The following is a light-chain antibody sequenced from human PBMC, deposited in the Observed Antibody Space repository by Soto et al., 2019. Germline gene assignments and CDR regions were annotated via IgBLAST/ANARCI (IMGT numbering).Light chain of an antibody. CDR3: SSYTSSTSYV. J-gene: IGLJ1*01. Sequence: QSALTQPASVSGSPGQSITISCTGTSSDVGGYNYVSWYQQHPGKAPKLMIYDVNNRPSGVSNRFSGSKSGNTASLTISGLQAEDEADYYCSSYTSSTSYVFGIGTKLTV. CDR1: SSDVGGYNY. CDR2: DVN. V-gene: IGLV2-14*01.